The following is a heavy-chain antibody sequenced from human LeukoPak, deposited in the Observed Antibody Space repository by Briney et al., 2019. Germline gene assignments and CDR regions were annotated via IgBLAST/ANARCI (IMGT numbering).Heavy chain of an antibody. CDR3: TRMTTGHDY. CDR1: GVSFDDYS. V-gene: IGHV4-34*01. D-gene: IGHD4-17*01. Sequence: SETLSLTCAVSGVSFDDYSWSWVRQTPGKGLEWIGEINHSGYTNDSPSLKSRVTLSIDTSRKQFSLNLRSVPVADAGIYYCTRMTTGHDYWGQGTLVTVSS. J-gene: IGHJ4*02. CDR2: INHSGYT.